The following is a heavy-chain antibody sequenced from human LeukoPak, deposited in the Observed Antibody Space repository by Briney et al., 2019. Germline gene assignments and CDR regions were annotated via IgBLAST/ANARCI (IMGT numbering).Heavy chain of an antibody. Sequence: GGSLRLSCAASGFTFSSYAMSWVSQAPGKGLEWASAISGSGGSTYYADSVKGRFTISRDNSKNTLYLQMNSLRAEDTAVYYCHYDFWSGKTFFDYWGQGTLVTVSS. V-gene: IGHV3-23*01. J-gene: IGHJ4*02. CDR2: ISGSGGST. D-gene: IGHD3-3*01. CDR1: GFTFSSYA. CDR3: HYDFWSGKTFFDY.